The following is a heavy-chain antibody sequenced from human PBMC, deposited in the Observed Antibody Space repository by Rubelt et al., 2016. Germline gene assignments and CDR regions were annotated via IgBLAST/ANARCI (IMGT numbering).Heavy chain of an antibody. D-gene: IGHD6-13*01. CDR2: ISAYNGNT. J-gene: IGHJ4*02. V-gene: IGHV1-18*01. Sequence: QVQLVQSGAEVKKPGASVKVSCKASGYTFTSYGISWVRQAPGQGLEWMGWISAYNGNTNYAQKLQGRGLMATVTCTSKAFMGRRNLRSDGTAVYYCARDTRYSSSSNVDDWGQGTLVTVSS. CDR3: ARDTRYSSSSNVDD. CDR1: GYTFTSYG.